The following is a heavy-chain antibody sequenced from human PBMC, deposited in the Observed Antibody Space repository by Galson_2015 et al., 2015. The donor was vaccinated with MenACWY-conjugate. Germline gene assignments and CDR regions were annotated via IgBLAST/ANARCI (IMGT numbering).Heavy chain of an antibody. D-gene: IGHD5-18*01. J-gene: IGHJ3*01. CDR3: ARESLGYSYSYARDAFDV. Sequence: SLRLSCAASGFIFSSYGMHWVRQAPGKGLEWVAVIWYDGSNKYYADSVKGQFTISRDKSKNTLYLQMNSLRAEDTAVYYCARESLGYSYSYARDAFDVWDPGTMVTVSS. CDR2: IWYDGSNK. V-gene: IGHV3-33*01. CDR1: GFIFSSYG.